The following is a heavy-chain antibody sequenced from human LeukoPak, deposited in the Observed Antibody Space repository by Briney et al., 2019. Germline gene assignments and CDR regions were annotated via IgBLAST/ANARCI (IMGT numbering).Heavy chain of an antibody. CDR2: INPNCGGT. V-gene: IGHV1-2*02. CDR1: GYTFTGYY. CDR3: ARDRSSVLRFLEWLLEHDAFDI. J-gene: IGHJ3*02. Sequence: GASVKVSCKASGYTFTGYYMHWVRQAPGQGLEWMGWINPNCGGTNYAQKFQGRVTMTRDTSISTAYMELSRLRSDDTAVYYCARDRSSVLRFLEWLLEHDAFDIWGQGTMVTVSS. D-gene: IGHD3-3*01.